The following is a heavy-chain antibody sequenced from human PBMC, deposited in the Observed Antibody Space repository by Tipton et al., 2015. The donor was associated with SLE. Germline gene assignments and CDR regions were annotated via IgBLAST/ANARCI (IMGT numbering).Heavy chain of an antibody. V-gene: IGHV3-30*04. CDR3: ARVGGSYSYYYMDV. D-gene: IGHD1-26*01. J-gene: IGHJ6*03. CDR2: ISYDGSNK. Sequence: SLRLSCAASGFTFSSYAMHWVRQAPGKGLEWVAVISYDGSNKYYADSVKGRFTISRDNSKNTLYLQMNSLRAEDTAVYYCARVGGSYSYYYMDVWGKGTTVTVSS. CDR1: GFTFSSYA.